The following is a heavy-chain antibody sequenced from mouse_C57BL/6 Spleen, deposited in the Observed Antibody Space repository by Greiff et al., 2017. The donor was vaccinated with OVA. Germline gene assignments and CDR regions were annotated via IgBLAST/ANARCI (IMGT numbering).Heavy chain of an antibody. V-gene: IGHV14-1*01. CDR2: IDPEDGDT. CDR3: TTCFYYGTLCYAMDY. CDR1: GFNIKDYY. Sequence: EVQLQQSGAELVRPGASVKLSCTASGFNIKDYYMHWVKQRPEQGLEWIGMIDPEDGDTEYAPKFQGKATMTADTSSNTAYLQLSSLTSEDAAVYYSTTCFYYGTLCYAMDYWGQGTSVTVSS. J-gene: IGHJ4*01. D-gene: IGHD1-1*01.